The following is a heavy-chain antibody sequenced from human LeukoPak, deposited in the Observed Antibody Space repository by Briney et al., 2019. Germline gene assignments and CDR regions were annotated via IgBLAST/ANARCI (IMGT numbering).Heavy chain of an antibody. CDR2: IKQDGSEK. Sequence: GGSLRLSCAASGFTFTSYWMSWVRQAPGKGLEWVANIKQDGSEKYYVDSVKGRFTISRDNAKDSLYLQMNSLRAEDMALYYCAKSATAENYYYYYMDVWGKGTTVTISS. D-gene: IGHD5-12*01. CDR1: GFTFTSYW. CDR3: AKSATAENYYYYYMDV. J-gene: IGHJ6*03. V-gene: IGHV3-7*03.